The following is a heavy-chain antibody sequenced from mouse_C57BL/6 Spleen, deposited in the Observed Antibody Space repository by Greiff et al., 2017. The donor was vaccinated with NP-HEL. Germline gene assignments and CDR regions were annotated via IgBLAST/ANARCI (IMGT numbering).Heavy chain of an antibody. CDR3: AREEIYDGYYWYFDV. Sequence: DVKLVESGGDLVKPGGSLKLSCAASGFTFSSYGMSWVRQTPDKRLEWVATISSGGSYTYYPDSVKGRFTISRDNAKNTLYLQMSSLKSEDTAMYYCAREEIYDGYYWYFDVWGTGTTVTVSS. CDR1: GFTFSSYG. V-gene: IGHV5-6*02. D-gene: IGHD2-3*01. J-gene: IGHJ1*03. CDR2: ISSGGSYT.